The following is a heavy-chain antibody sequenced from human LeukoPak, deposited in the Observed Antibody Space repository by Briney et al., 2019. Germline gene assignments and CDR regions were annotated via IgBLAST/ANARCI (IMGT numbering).Heavy chain of an antibody. Sequence: SETLSLTCTVSGGSISSYYWSWIRQPPGKGLEWIGYIYYSGSTNYNPSLKSRVTISVDTSKNQFSLKLSSVTAADTAVYYCASLYCGGDCYSGWFDPWGQGTLVTVSS. V-gene: IGHV4-59*01. D-gene: IGHD2-21*01. CDR2: IYYSGST. J-gene: IGHJ5*02. CDR3: ASLYCGGDCYSGWFDP. CDR1: GGSISSYY.